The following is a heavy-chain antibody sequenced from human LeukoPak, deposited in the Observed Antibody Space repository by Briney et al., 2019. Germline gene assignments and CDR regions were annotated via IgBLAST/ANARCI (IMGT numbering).Heavy chain of an antibody. CDR1: GFTFSSYS. CDR2: IISSSSYI. Sequence: GGSLRLSCAASGFTFSSYSMNWVRQAPGKGLGWDSAIISSSSYIYYADSVKRRFTTSRDNAKNSLYLQMNSLRAEDTAVYYCARGGRVTVTPFDYWVQGTLPTDSS. CDR3: ARGGRVTVTPFDY. J-gene: IGHJ4*02. V-gene: IGHV3-21*01. D-gene: IGHD4-17*01.